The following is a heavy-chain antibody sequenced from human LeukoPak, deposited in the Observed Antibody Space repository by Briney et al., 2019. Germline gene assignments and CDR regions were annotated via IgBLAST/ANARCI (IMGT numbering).Heavy chain of an antibody. CDR3: ARESIDCSGGSCYPEGLDY. Sequence: SVKVSCKASGGTFSSYAISWVRQAPGQGLEWMGGIIPIFGTANYAQKFQGRVTITADKSTSTAYMELSSLRSEDTAVYYCARESIDCSGGSCYPEGLDYWGQGTLVTVSS. V-gene: IGHV1-69*06. D-gene: IGHD2-15*01. CDR2: IIPIFGTA. J-gene: IGHJ4*02. CDR1: GGTFSSYA.